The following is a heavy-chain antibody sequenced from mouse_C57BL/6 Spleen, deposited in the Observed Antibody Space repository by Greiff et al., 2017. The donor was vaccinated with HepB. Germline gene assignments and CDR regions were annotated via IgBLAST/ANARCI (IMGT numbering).Heavy chain of an antibody. Sequence: EVKLQESGGGLVQPGGSMKLSCAASGFTFSDAWMDWVRQSPEKGLEWVAEIRNKANNHATYYAESVKGRFTISRDDSKSSVYLQMNSLRAEDTGIYYCTRPEGDVGYFDVWGTGTTVTVSS. CDR2: IRNKANNHAT. J-gene: IGHJ1*03. D-gene: IGHD3-3*01. V-gene: IGHV6-6*01. CDR1: GFTFSDAW. CDR3: TRPEGDVGYFDV.